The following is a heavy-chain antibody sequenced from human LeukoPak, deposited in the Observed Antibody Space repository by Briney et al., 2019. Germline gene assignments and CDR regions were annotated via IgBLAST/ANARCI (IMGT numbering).Heavy chain of an antibody. Sequence: PGGSLRLSCAASGFTFSSYWMSWVRQAPGKGLEWVANIKQDGSEKYYVDSVKGRFTISRDNAKNSLYLQMNSLRAEDTAVYYCARDFYYDSSGLKPRGFDYWGQGTLVTVSS. V-gene: IGHV3-7*01. CDR3: ARDFYYDSSGLKPRGFDY. CDR2: IKQDGSEK. CDR1: GFTFSSYW. D-gene: IGHD3-22*01. J-gene: IGHJ4*02.